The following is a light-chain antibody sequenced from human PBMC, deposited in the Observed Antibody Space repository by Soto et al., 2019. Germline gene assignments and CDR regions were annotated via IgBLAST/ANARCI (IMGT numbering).Light chain of an antibody. CDR2: GAS. CDR1: QSVSSN. J-gene: IGKJ1*01. V-gene: IGKV3-15*01. Sequence: EIVMTQSTATLSVSPGERVTLSCRASQSVSSNLAWFQQKPGQVPRLLIAGASNRATGIPARFSGSGSGTEFTLTISSLQSEDFAVYYCQQYNSWLWTFGQGTKVEIK. CDR3: QQYNSWLWT.